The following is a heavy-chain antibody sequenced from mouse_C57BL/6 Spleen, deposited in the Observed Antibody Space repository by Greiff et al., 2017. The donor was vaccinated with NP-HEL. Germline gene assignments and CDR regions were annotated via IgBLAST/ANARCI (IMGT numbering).Heavy chain of an antibody. D-gene: IGHD2-14*01. Sequence: EVQLQQSGTVLARPGASVKMSCKTSGYTFTSYWMHWVKQRPGQGLEWIGAIYPGNSDTSYNQKFKGKAKLTAVTSASTAYMELSSLTNEDSAVYYCTEEIGFPGRFDYWGQGTTLTVSS. CDR2: IYPGNSDT. CDR3: TEEIGFPGRFDY. J-gene: IGHJ2*01. V-gene: IGHV1-5*01. CDR1: GYTFTSYW.